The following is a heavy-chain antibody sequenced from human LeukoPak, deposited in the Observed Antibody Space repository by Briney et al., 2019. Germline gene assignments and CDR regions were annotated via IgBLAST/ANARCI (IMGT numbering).Heavy chain of an antibody. Sequence: ASVKDSCKAPGYTFTRYDINWVRQGPGQGLESMAWINPNSGNTGYAVKCQCTVTTTRNTSISTAYMELSSLRSADTAVYYCAVAGTSNFDYWGQGTLVTVSS. CDR3: AVAGTSNFDY. CDR2: INPNSGNT. J-gene: IGHJ4*02. CDR1: GYTFTRYD. V-gene: IGHV1-8*03. D-gene: IGHD6-19*01.